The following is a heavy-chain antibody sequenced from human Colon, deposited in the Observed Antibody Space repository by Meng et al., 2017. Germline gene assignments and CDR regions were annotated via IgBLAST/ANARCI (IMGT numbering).Heavy chain of an antibody. Sequence: QVQLVQSGSEVKRPGSSVKVSCKTSGGTFNSLTLSWVRQAPGQGLQWMGRIIPIIGLGNYAQEFQGRVTITADESTSTAYMEVTSLKFEDTAVYYCVTRRDGYGYFQHWGQGTLVTVSS. CDR1: GGTFNSLT. D-gene: IGHD5-24*01. J-gene: IGHJ1*01. V-gene: IGHV1-69*02. CDR2: IIPIIGLG. CDR3: VTRRDGYGYFQH.